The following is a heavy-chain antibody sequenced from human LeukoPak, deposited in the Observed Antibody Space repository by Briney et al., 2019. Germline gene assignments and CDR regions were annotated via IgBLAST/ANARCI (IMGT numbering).Heavy chain of an antibody. J-gene: IGHJ6*03. D-gene: IGHD6-19*01. V-gene: IGHV1-69*06. CDR1: GGTLSSYS. CDR3: ARYSSGWPYSFYYYYYMDV. Sequence: ASVKVSCKPSGGTLSSYSISWVRQAPGQGLEWMGGINPIFGTANYAQKFQGRVTITAGKSTSTAYMELSSLRSEDTAVYFCARYSSGWPYSFYYYYYMDVWGKGTTVTISS. CDR2: INPIFGTA.